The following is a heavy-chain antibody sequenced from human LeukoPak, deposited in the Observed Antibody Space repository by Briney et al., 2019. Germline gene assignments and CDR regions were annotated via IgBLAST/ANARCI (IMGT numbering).Heavy chain of an antibody. Sequence: PSETLSLTCAVYGGSFSGYYWSWIRQPPGKGLEWIGEINHSGSTNYNPSLKSRVTISVDTSKNQFSLKLSSVTAADTAVYYCARGNPKRGYSGYDFDYWGQGTLVTVSS. CDR2: INHSGST. CDR1: GGSFSGYY. D-gene: IGHD5-12*01. V-gene: IGHV4-34*01. CDR3: ARGNPKRGYSGYDFDY. J-gene: IGHJ4*02.